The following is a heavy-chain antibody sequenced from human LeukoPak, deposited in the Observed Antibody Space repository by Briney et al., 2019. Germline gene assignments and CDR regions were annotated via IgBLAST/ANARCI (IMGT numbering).Heavy chain of an antibody. CDR2: IYYSGST. CDR1: GGSISSTSYY. D-gene: IGHD3-22*01. CDR3: ARVTGYMIEDYFDY. Sequence: SETLSLTCTVSGGSISSTSYYWGWIRQPPGKGLEWVGSIYYSGSTYYSPSLKSRVTISVDTSNNQFSLKLRSVTAADTAVYYCARVTGYMIEDYFDYWGQGTLVTVSS. J-gene: IGHJ4*02. V-gene: IGHV4-39*07.